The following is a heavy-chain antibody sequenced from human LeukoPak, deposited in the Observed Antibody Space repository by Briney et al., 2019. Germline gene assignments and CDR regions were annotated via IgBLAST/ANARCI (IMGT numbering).Heavy chain of an antibody. V-gene: IGHV1-2*02. D-gene: IGHD6-13*01. Sequence: AASVKVSCKASGYTFTGYYMHWVRQAPGQGLEWMGWINPNSGGTNYAQKFQGRVTMTRDTSISTAYMELSRLRSDDTAVYYCARVDEGIAAPPPDYWGQGTLVTVSS. J-gene: IGHJ4*02. CDR2: INPNSGGT. CDR3: ARVDEGIAAPPPDY. CDR1: GYTFTGYY.